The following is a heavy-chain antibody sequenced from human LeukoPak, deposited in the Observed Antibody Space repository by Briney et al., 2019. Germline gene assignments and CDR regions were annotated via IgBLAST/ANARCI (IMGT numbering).Heavy chain of an antibody. V-gene: IGHV4-59*01. CDR1: GGSISSYY. D-gene: IGHD3-10*01. CDR3: ARDLWFGELPSYAFDI. J-gene: IGHJ3*02. Sequence: SETLSLTCTVSGGSISSYYWSWIRQPPGKGLEWIGYIYYSGSTNYNPSLKSRVTISVDTSKNQFSLKLSSVTAADTAVYYCARDLWFGELPSYAFDIWGQGTMVTVSS. CDR2: IYYSGST.